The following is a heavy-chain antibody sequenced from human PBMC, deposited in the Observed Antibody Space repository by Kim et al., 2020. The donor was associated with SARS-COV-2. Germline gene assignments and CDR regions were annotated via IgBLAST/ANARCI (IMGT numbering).Heavy chain of an antibody. V-gene: IGHV3-30*02. J-gene: IGHJ4*02. D-gene: IGHD6-19*01. Sequence: KGRFTISRDNSKNTLYLQMNSLRAEDTAVYYCAKSFHSSGWYRQGYYFDYWGQGTLVTVSS. CDR3: AKSFHSSGWYRQGYYFDY.